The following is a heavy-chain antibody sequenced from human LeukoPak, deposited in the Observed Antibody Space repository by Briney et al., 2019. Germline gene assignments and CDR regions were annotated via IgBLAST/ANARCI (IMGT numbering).Heavy chain of an antibody. J-gene: IGHJ3*02. CDR1: GFTFDDYG. Sequence: GSLRLSCAASGFTFDDYGMSWVRQAPGKGLEWVSGINWNGGSTGYADSVKGRFTISRDNSRNTLYLQMNSLRAEDMAVYYCAREFSGYAFDIWGQGTMVTVSS. CDR2: INWNGGST. V-gene: IGHV3-20*04. CDR3: AREFSGYAFDI. D-gene: IGHD5-12*01.